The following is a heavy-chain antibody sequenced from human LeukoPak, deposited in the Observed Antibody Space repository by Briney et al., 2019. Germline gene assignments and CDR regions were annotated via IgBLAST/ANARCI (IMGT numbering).Heavy chain of an antibody. D-gene: IGHD2-21*01. CDR3: ARDFVGIDY. CDR2: ISTSGSTI. CDR1: GFTFSSYE. V-gene: IGHV3-48*03. J-gene: IGHJ4*02. Sequence: GGSLRLSCAASGFTFSSYEMNWVRQAPGKGLEWVSYISTSGSTIYYADSVKGRFTISGDNAKNSLYLQMNSLRAEDTAVYYCARDFVGIDYWGQGTLVTVSS.